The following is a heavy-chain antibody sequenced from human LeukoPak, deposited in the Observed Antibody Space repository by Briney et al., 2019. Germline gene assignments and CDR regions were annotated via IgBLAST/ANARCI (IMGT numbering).Heavy chain of an antibody. CDR1: GYTFISYY. V-gene: IGHV1-46*01. CDR3: ARETYGDYGYDY. D-gene: IGHD4-17*01. J-gene: IGHJ4*02. Sequence: ASVKVSCKASGYTFISYYMHWVRQAPGQGLEWMGIINPSGGSTSYAQKFRGRVTMTRDTSTSTVYMELSSLRSEDTAVYYCARETYGDYGYDYWGQGTLVTVSS. CDR2: INPSGGST.